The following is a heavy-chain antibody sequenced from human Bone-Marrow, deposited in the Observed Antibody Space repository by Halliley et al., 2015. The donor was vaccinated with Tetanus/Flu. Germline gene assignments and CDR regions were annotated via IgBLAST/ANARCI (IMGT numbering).Heavy chain of an antibody. CDR2: IIPIFGTA. D-gene: IGHD4-4*01. Sequence: QLVQSGAEVKKPGSSVKVSCRASGGSFTNHAISWVRQAPGQGLEWMGGIIPIFGTANYAERFQGRVTITADESTRTVYMELSSLRSEDTAVYYCARVESEGNSYFFDYWGQGTLVAVSS. CDR1: GGSFTNHA. CDR3: ARVESEGNSYFFDY. V-gene: IGHV1-69*01. J-gene: IGHJ4*02.